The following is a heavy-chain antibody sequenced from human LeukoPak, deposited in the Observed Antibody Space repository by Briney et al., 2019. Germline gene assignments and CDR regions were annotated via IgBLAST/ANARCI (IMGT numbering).Heavy chain of an antibody. CDR3: ARALPAYYYDSSGYPDDYFDY. CDR1: GGSISSYY. CDR2: IYTSGST. D-gene: IGHD3-22*01. J-gene: IGHJ4*02. Sequence: PSETLSLTCTVSGGSISSYYWSWIRQPAGKGLEWIGRIYTSGSTNYNPSLKSRVTMSVDTSKNQFSLKLSSVTAADTAVYYCARALPAYYYDSSGYPDDYFDYWGQGTLVTVSS. V-gene: IGHV4-4*07.